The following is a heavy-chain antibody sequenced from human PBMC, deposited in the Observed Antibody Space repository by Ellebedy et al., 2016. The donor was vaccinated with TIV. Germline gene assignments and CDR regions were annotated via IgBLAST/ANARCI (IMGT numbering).Heavy chain of an antibody. V-gene: IGHV1-69*13. CDR3: ARGAQYGGNPARAYYYGMDV. CDR1: GGTFSSYA. D-gene: IGHD4-23*01. Sequence: AASVKVSCKASGGTFSSYAISWVRQAPGQGLEWMGGIIPIFGTANYAQKFQGRVTITADESTSTAYMELSSLRSEDTAVYYCARGAQYGGNPARAYYYGMDVWGQGTTVTVSS. J-gene: IGHJ6*02. CDR2: IIPIFGTA.